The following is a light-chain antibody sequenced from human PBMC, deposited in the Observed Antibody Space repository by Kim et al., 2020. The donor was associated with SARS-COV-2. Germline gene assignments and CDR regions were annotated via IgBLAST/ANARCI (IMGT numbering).Light chain of an antibody. CDR2: KAS. CDR3: QQYNRYSYT. CDR1: QSISSW. J-gene: IGKJ2*01. Sequence: DIQMTQSPSTLSASVGDRVTITCRASQSISSWLAWYQQKPGKAPKLLIYKASSLESGVTSRFSGSGSGSEFILTISSLQPDDFATYYCQQYNRYSYTFGEGTKLEIK. V-gene: IGKV1-5*03.